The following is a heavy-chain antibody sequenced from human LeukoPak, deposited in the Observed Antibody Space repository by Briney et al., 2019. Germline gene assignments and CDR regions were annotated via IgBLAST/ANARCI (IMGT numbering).Heavy chain of an antibody. V-gene: IGHV4-59*08. D-gene: IGHD6-13*01. CDR3: ARNTAALSHTTI. CDR1: GGSISSYY. CDR2: SSHSGRT. J-gene: IGHJ4*02. Sequence: SETLSLTCTFSGGSISSYYWNWIRQPPGKGLEWIGYSSHSGRTNYSPSLKSRVTISVDTSKNQFSLKLSSVTAADTAVYYCARNTAALSHTTIWGQGTLVTVFS.